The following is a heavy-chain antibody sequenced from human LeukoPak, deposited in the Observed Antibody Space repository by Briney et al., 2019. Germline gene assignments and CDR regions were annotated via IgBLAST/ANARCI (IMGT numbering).Heavy chain of an antibody. V-gene: IGHV3-23*01. D-gene: IGHD6-13*01. CDR2: ISGSAHKI. CDR1: GITFSNYA. J-gene: IGHJ4*02. CDR3: AKDYEYNSNTWYFH. Sequence: GGSLRLSCVASGITFSNYAVSWVRQAPEKGLDWVSVISGSAHKIRYADSVKGRFTISRDNSENIVYLQMNSLRAEDTAVYYCAKDYEYNSNTWYFHWGRGTLVSVSS.